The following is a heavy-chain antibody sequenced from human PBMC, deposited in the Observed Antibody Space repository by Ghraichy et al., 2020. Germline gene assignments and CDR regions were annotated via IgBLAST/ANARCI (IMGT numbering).Heavy chain of an antibody. D-gene: IGHD2-8*02. CDR2: IYYGGTT. Sequence: SETLSLTCTVSGGSISSTSNYWGWIRHPPGKGLEWIGTIYYGGTTYYNPSLKSRVTISVDTSKNQFSLKLRSVTAADTAVYYCARPWYRWGQGTLVTVSS. CDR3: ARPWYR. V-gene: IGHV4-39*01. J-gene: IGHJ5*02. CDR1: GGSISSTSNY.